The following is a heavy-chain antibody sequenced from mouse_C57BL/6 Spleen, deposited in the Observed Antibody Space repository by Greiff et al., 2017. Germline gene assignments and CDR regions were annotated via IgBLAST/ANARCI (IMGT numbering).Heavy chain of an antibody. CDR1: GYTFTDYE. D-gene: IGHD1-1*01. CDR3: TRYPFPITTVVAPYYAMDY. V-gene: IGHV1-15*01. Sequence: QVQLKESGAELVRPGASVTLSCKASGYTFTDYEMHWVKQTPVHGLEWIGAIDPETGGTAYNQKFKGKAILTADKSSSTAYMELRSLTSEDSAVYYCTRYPFPITTVVAPYYAMDYWGQGTSVTVSS. J-gene: IGHJ4*01. CDR2: IDPETGGT.